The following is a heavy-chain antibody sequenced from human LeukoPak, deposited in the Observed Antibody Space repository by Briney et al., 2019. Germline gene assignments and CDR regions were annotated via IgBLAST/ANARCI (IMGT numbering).Heavy chain of an antibody. CDR2: IIPIFGTA. V-gene: IGHV1-69*13. CDR3: ARQGGYDSGPDY. D-gene: IGHD5-12*01. Sequence: EASVKVSRKASGGTFSSYAISWVRQAPGQGLEWMGGIIPIFGTANYAQKFQGRVTITADESTSTAYMELSSLRSEDTAVYYCARQGGYDSGPDYWGQGTLVTVSS. J-gene: IGHJ4*02. CDR1: GGTFSSYA.